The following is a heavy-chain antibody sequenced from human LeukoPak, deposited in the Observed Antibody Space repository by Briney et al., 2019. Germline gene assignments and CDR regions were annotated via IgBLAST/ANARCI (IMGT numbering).Heavy chain of an antibody. CDR3: ARGGLRYCSSTSCRNWFDP. D-gene: IGHD2-2*01. V-gene: IGHV3-30*01. J-gene: IGHJ5*02. CDR2: ISYDGSNK. Sequence: PGGSLRLSCAAFGFTFSSYAMHWVRQAPGKGLEWVAVISYDGSNKYYADSVKGRFTISRDNSKNTLYLQMNSLRAEDTAVYYCARGGLRYCSSTSCRNWFDPWGQGTLVTVSS. CDR1: GFTFSSYA.